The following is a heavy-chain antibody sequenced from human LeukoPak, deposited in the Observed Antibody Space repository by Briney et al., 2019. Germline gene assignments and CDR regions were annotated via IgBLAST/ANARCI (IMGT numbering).Heavy chain of an antibody. CDR3: ARADLGYCNSYSCPEDYYYYDMDV. V-gene: IGHV4-34*01. CDR2: INHSGST. J-gene: IGHJ6*03. D-gene: IGHD2-15*01. CDR1: GGSFSGYY. Sequence: SETLSLTCAVYGGSFSGYYWSWIRQPSGKGLEWIGEINHSGSTNYNPSLKSRVTISVDTSKNQFSLWLSSVTAADTAVYYCARADLGYCNSYSCPEDYYYYDMDVWGKGTTVTVSS.